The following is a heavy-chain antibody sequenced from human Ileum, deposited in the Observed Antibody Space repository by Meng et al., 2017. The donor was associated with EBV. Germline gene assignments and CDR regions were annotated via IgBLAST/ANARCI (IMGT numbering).Heavy chain of an antibody. CDR2: ITTYNGDT. CDR3: ARTYYGSYGFDY. V-gene: IGHV1-18*01. D-gene: IGHD3-10*01. J-gene: IGHJ4*02. CDR1: GYRFTAFG. Sequence: VKLVQSGAEVKKPGASVKCSWKASGYRFTAFGISWVRQAPGQGPEWMGWITTYNGDTKYAQKFQGRVTMTRETSTNTAYMELTSLRSDDTAVYYCARTYYGSYGFDYWGQGTLVTVSS.